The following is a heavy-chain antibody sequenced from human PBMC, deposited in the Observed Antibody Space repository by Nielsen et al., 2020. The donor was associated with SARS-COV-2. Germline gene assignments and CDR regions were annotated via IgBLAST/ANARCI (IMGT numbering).Heavy chain of an antibody. CDR2: IKQDGSEK. Sequence: VRQAPGKGLEWVANIKQDGSEKYYVDSVKGRFTISRDNAKNSLYLQMNSLRAEDTAVYYCARGDLIVVVTASYYFDYWGQGTLVTVSS. J-gene: IGHJ4*02. V-gene: IGHV3-7*01. D-gene: IGHD2-21*02. CDR3: ARGDLIVVVTASYYFDY.